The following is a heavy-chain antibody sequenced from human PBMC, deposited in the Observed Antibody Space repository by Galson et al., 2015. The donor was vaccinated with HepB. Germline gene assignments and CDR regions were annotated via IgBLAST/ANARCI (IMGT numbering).Heavy chain of an antibody. J-gene: IGHJ3*02. D-gene: IGHD3-3*01. Sequence: SLRLSCAASGFTFSSYRMSWVRQAPGKGLEWVANIKQDGSEKYYVDSVKGRFTISRDNAKNSLYLQMNSLRAEDTAVYYCAREWLYDFWSGSTGAFDIWGQGTMVTVSS. V-gene: IGHV3-7*03. CDR2: IKQDGSEK. CDR3: AREWLYDFWSGSTGAFDI. CDR1: GFTFSSYR.